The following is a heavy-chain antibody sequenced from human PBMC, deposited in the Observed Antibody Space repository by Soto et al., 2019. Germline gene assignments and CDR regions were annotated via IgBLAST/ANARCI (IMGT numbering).Heavy chain of an antibody. J-gene: IGHJ3*02. V-gene: IGHV3-15*01. Sequence: GGSLRLSCVASGFTFRNAWLSWVRQAPGKGLERVGRIKNYSQGATTDYAVSVKDRFSISRDDSKTTLYLQMNNLMTEDTAVYYCTTGYPYFFDGGSYHGHDAFDIRGQRTLVTVSS. CDR3: TTGYPYFFDGGSYHGHDAFDI. CDR1: GFTFRNAW. CDR2: IKNYSQGATT. D-gene: IGHD6-25*01.